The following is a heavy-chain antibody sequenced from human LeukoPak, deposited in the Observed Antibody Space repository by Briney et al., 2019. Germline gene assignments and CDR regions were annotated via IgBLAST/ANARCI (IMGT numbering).Heavy chain of an antibody. CDR2: IYTSGST. D-gene: IGHD3-22*01. V-gene: IGHV4-4*07. J-gene: IGHJ4*02. CDR1: GASISNYY. Sequence: SETLSLTCIVSGASISNYYWSWIRQPAGKGLEWIGRIYTSGSTNYNPSLKSRVTMSVDTSKNQFSLKLSSVTAADTAVYYCARANSSGYRYYFDYWGQGTLVTVSS. CDR3: ARANSSGYRYYFDY.